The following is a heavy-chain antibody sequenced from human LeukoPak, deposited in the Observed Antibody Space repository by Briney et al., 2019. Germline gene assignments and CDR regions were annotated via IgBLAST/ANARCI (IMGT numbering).Heavy chain of an antibody. CDR3: ARGLGDYYDTSGYYYAVPAH. V-gene: IGHV1-8*01. D-gene: IGHD3-22*01. CDR2: INPNSGKT. CDR1: GYTFTSYD. J-gene: IGHJ4*02. Sequence: ASVKVSCKASGYTFTSYDINWVRQATGQGLEWMGWINPNSGKTDYAQKFQGRVTMTRNTSMSTASMELSSLRSEDTAVYYCARGLGDYYDTSGYYYAVPAHWGQGTLVTVSS.